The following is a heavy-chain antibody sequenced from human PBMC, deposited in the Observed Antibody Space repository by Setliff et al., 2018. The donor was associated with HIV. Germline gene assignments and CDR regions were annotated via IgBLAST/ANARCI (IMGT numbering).Heavy chain of an antibody. V-gene: IGHV3-23*01. CDR2: IGGSTGTT. J-gene: IGHJ4*02. Sequence: GGSLRLSCAASGFAFDNYCMTWVRQAPGKGLEWVSGIGGSTGTTYYADSVKGRFTISTDNSKNTLYLQMNSLRAEDTAVYYCARAVGPGAIHFWGQGTLVTVSS. D-gene: IGHD3-10*01. CDR1: GFAFDNYC. CDR3: ARAVGPGAIHF.